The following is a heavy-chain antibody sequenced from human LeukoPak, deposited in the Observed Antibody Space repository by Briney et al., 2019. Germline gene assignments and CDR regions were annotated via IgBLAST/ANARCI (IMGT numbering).Heavy chain of an antibody. CDR1: GFTFSSYG. CDR3: ARDLNGYNSGIYYFDS. J-gene: IGHJ4*02. CDR2: ITSSSGYM. Sequence: GGSLRLSCAASGFTFSSYGMSWVRQAPGGGVEWVSSITSSSGYMSYADSVKRRFTTSRDDAESSLYLQMNSLRDEDAAVYYCARDLNGYNSGIYYFDSWGQKTLVTVSS. V-gene: IGHV3-21*06. D-gene: IGHD6-19*01.